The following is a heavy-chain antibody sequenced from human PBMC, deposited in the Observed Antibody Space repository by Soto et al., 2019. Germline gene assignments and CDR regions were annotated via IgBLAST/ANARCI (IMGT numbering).Heavy chain of an antibody. D-gene: IGHD3-22*01. CDR3: ARFYYDSSGYLPSPYYYYYGMDV. CDR2: ITSSSSYI. J-gene: IGHJ6*02. V-gene: IGHV3-21*01. Sequence: GGSLRLSCAASGFTFSSYSMNWVRQAPGKGLEWVSSITSSSSYIYYADSVKGRFTISRDNAKNSLYLQMNSLRAEDTAVYYCARFYYDSSGYLPSPYYYYYGMDVWGQGTTVTVSS. CDR1: GFTFSSYS.